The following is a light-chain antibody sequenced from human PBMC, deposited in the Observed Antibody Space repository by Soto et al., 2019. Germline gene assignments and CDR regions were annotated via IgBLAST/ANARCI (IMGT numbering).Light chain of an antibody. CDR1: QSISSN. V-gene: IGKV3-15*01. CDR2: GAS. Sequence: EIVMTQSPATLSVSPGESATLSCRASQSISSNLAWYQQKPGQAPRLLMYGASTRATAIPARFSGSGSGTALTLFISSLQSEDFAVYYCHQYNDWPLTFGGGTEVEIK. J-gene: IGKJ4*01. CDR3: HQYNDWPLT.